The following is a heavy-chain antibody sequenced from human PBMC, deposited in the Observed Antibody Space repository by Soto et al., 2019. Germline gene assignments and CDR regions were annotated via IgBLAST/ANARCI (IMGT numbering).Heavy chain of an antibody. CDR3: ARGRVAVAGPYYYYYYGMDV. CDR2: INHSGST. J-gene: IGHJ6*02. V-gene: IGHV4-34*01. CDR1: GGSFSGYY. D-gene: IGHD6-19*01. Sequence: KTSETLSLTCAVYGGSFSGYYWSWIRQPPGKGLEWIGEINHSGSTNYNPSLKSRVTISVDTSKNQFSLKLSSVTAADTAVYYCARGRVAVAGPYYYYYYGMDVWGQGTTVTVSS.